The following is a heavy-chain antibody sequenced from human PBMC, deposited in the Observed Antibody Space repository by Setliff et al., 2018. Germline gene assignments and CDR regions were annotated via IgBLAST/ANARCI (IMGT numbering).Heavy chain of an antibody. D-gene: IGHD3-22*01. CDR1: GFTFVNYW. J-gene: IGHJ4*01. CDR2: INNDGSST. V-gene: IGHV3-74*01. Sequence: GGSLRLSCAASGFTFVNYWMHWVRQAPGKGLVWVSRINNDGSSTTYEDSVKGRFTISRDNAKNTLYLQMNSLRAEDTAVYYCAKVLDTTGYYYFDFWGQGTLVTVSS. CDR3: AKVLDTTGYYYFDF.